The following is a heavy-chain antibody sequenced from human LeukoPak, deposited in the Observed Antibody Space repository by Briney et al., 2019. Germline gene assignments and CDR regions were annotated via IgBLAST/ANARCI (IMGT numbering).Heavy chain of an antibody. D-gene: IGHD3-16*01. Sequence: ASVKVSCKASGGTFSSYAISWVRQAPGQGLEWMGWIGTYNGNPDYTQSLQGRVTMTTDTSTSTAYMELRSLKSDDTAVYYCAREDPGGAFDVWGRGTMVIVSS. CDR2: IGTYNGNP. V-gene: IGHV1-18*01. CDR3: AREDPGGAFDV. J-gene: IGHJ3*01. CDR1: GGTFSSYA.